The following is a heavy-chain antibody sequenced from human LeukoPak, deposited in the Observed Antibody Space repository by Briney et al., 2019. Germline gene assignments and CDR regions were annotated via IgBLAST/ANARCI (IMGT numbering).Heavy chain of an antibody. Sequence: SETLSLTCTVSGGSISSYYWSWIRQPAGKGLEWIGRIYTSGSTNYNPSLKSRVTMSVDTSKNQFSLTLSSVTAADTAVYYCARGGDGSGYYSYYFDYWGQGTLVTVSS. CDR3: ARGGDGSGYYSYYFDY. V-gene: IGHV4-4*07. J-gene: IGHJ4*02. CDR1: GGSISSYY. D-gene: IGHD3-22*01. CDR2: IYTSGST.